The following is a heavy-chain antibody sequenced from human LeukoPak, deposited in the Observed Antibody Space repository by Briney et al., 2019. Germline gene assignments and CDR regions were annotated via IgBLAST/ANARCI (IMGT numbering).Heavy chain of an antibody. CDR2: IEYSGGSA. CDR1: GFTLSSYE. CDR3: ARDLGQYYDTSDNWFDP. Sequence: GGSLRLSCTVSGFTLSSYEMSWIRQAPGKGLEWVSSIEYSGGSAYYADSVKGRFTISRDNAKNTLNLQMNSLRAEDTAVYYCARDLGQYYDTSDNWFDPWGQGTLVTVSS. D-gene: IGHD3-22*01. V-gene: IGHV3-23*01. J-gene: IGHJ5*02.